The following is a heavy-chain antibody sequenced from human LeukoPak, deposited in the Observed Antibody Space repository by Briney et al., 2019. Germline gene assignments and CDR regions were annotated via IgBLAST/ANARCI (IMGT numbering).Heavy chain of an antibody. V-gene: IGHV1-2*02. CDR2: VNPNSGGT. J-gene: IGHJ6*02. D-gene: IGHD6-19*01. Sequence: ASVKVSCKASGYTFTGYYLHWVRQAPGQGLEWMGWVNPNSGGTNYAQKFQGRVTLTRDTSIGTAYMELSRLRSDDTAVYYCASTEHSSAWGRDCYGMDVWGQGTTVTVSS. CDR1: GYTFTGYY. CDR3: ASTEHSSAWGRDCYGMDV.